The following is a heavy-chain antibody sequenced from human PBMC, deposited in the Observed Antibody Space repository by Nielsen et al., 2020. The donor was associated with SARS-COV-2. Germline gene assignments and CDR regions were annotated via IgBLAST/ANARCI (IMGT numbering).Heavy chain of an antibody. D-gene: IGHD1-26*01. V-gene: IGHV4-31*02. Sequence: PGKGLEWIGYIYYSGSTYYNPSLKSRVTISVDTAKNQFSLKLSSVTAADTAVYYCARSGSWPTPKWELLYAFDIWGQGTMVTVSS. J-gene: IGHJ3*02. CDR2: IYYSGST. CDR3: ARSGSWPTPKWELLYAFDI.